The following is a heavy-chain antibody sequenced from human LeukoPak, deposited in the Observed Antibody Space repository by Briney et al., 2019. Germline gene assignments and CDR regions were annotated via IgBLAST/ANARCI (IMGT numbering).Heavy chain of an antibody. Sequence: ASVKVSCKASGYTFTGYYIHWVRQAPGQGLELMGWINPNNGGTNYAQKFQGRVTMTRDTSISTAYMELSRLRSDDTTVYYCARARWGAAAGYWGQGTLVTVSS. J-gene: IGHJ4*02. V-gene: IGHV1-2*02. CDR3: ARARWGAAAGY. CDR2: INPNNGGT. D-gene: IGHD6-13*01. CDR1: GYTFTGYY.